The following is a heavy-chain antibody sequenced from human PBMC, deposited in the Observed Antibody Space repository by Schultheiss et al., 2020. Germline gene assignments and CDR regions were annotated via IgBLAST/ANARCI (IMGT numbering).Heavy chain of an antibody. CDR1: GGSISSYY. J-gene: IGHJ6*02. Sequence: SETLSLTCTVSGGSISSYYWSWIRQPPGKGLEWIGYIYYSGSTNYNPSLKSRVTISVDTSKNQFSLKLSSVTAADTAVYYCASDYDFWSGTMDVWGQGTTVTVSS. CDR2: IYYSGST. V-gene: IGHV4-59*08. CDR3: ASDYDFWSGTMDV. D-gene: IGHD3-3*01.